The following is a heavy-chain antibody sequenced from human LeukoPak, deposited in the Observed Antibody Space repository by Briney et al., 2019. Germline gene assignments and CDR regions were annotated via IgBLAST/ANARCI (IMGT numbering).Heavy chain of an antibody. CDR2: INPNSGGT. Sequence: ASVKVSCKASGYTFTGYYMHWVRQAPGQGREWRGRINPNSGGTNYAQKFQGRVTMTRDTSISTAYMELSRLRSDDTAVYYCARVVRDGYKTYYFDYWGQGTLVTVSS. D-gene: IGHD5-24*01. V-gene: IGHV1-2*06. CDR1: GYTFTGYY. J-gene: IGHJ4*02. CDR3: ARVVRDGYKTYYFDY.